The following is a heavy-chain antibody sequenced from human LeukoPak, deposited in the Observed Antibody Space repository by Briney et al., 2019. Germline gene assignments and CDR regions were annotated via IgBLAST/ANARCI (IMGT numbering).Heavy chain of an antibody. Sequence: GGSLRLFCAASGFTFSSYWMHWVRQAPGKGLVWVSRINSDGSSTSYADSVKGRFTISRDNAKSTLYLQMNSLRAEDTAVYYCALSRYDYVWGSYRYDYWGQGTLVTVSS. CDR1: GFTFSSYW. CDR2: INSDGSST. D-gene: IGHD3-16*02. CDR3: ALSRYDYVWGSYRYDY. V-gene: IGHV3-74*01. J-gene: IGHJ4*02.